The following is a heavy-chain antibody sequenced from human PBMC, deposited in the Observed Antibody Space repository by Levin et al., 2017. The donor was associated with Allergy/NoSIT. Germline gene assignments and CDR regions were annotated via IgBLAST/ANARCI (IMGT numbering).Heavy chain of an antibody. D-gene: IGHD6-19*01. Sequence: PSETLSLTCSVSGASISSGSYHWSWIRQPAGKGLEWIGRIDTGGTAYNPSLRSRTTISLDTSKNQFPLNLNSVTAADTAVYYCATYAGGRGGSGSWGQGTLVTVSS. CDR2: IDTGGT. CDR1: GASISSGSYH. CDR3: ATYAGGRGGSGS. J-gene: IGHJ5*02. V-gene: IGHV4-61*02.